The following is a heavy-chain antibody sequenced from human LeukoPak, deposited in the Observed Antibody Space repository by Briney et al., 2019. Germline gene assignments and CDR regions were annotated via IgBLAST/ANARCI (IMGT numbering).Heavy chain of an antibody. D-gene: IGHD4-17*01. J-gene: IGHJ4*02. V-gene: IGHV4-59*01. CDR1: GGSISSYY. CDR2: IHYSGSA. Sequence: SETLSLICTVSGGSISSYYWSWIRQPPGKGLEWIGCIHYSGSANYNPSLKSRVTVSGDTSKNQFSLKLISVTAADTAVYYCARAVTTGMYYFDYWGQGTLVTVSS. CDR3: ARAVTTGMYYFDY.